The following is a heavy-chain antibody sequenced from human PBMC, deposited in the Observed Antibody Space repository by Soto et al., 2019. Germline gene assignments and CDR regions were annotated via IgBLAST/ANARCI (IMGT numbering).Heavy chain of an antibody. D-gene: IGHD2-21*02. CDR3: ARERYCGGDCYDAFDI. V-gene: IGHV3-66*01. CDR1: GFTVSSNY. J-gene: IGHJ3*02. CDR2: IYSGGST. Sequence: GGSLRLSCAASGFTVSSNYMSWVRQAPGKGLEWVSVIYSGGSTYYADSVKGRFTISRDNSKNTLYLQMNSLRAEDTAVYYCARERYCGGDCYDAFDIWGQGTMVTVSS.